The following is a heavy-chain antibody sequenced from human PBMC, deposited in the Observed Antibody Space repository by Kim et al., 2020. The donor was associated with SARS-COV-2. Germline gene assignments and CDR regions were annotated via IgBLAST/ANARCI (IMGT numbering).Heavy chain of an antibody. J-gene: IGHJ6*02. V-gene: IGHV4-34*01. Sequence: SETLSLTCAVYGGSFSGYYWSWIRQPPGKGLEWIGEINHSGSTNYNPSLKSRVTISVDTSKNQFSLKLSSVTAADTAVYYCARSGGFYGRAAQLYGMDVWGQGTTVTVSS. CDR3: ARSGGFYGRAAQLYGMDV. CDR2: INHSGST. D-gene: IGHD4-17*01. CDR1: GGSFSGYY.